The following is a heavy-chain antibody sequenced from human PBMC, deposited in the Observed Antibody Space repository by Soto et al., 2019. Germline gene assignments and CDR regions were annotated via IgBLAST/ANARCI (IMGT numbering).Heavy chain of an antibody. Sequence: PSETLSLTCAVYGGSFSGYYWSWIRQPPGKGLEWIGEINHSGSTNYNPSLKSRVTISVDTSKNQFSLKLSSVTAADTAVYYCARLSSGYYDFWSGYYSKGTFDYWGQGTLVTVSS. CDR3: ARLSSGYYDFWSGYYSKGTFDY. D-gene: IGHD3-3*01. J-gene: IGHJ4*02. V-gene: IGHV4-34*01. CDR1: GGSFSGYY. CDR2: INHSGST.